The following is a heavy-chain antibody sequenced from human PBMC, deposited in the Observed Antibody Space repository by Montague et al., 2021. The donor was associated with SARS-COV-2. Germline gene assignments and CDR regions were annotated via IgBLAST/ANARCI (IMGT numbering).Heavy chain of an antibody. J-gene: IGHJ4*02. V-gene: IGHV4-39*01. Sequence: SETLSLTCSVSGNSLSNSRYFWGWIRQPPRKGLEWIGSFYFGGKFLYNSSLESRVTISVDTSKNQFSLRLSSVTASDTAVYYCARHSGGSEVAGLDYWGQGILVTVPS. CDR1: GNSLSNSRYF. CDR2: FYFGGKF. CDR3: ARHSGGSEVAGLDY. D-gene: IGHD6-19*01.